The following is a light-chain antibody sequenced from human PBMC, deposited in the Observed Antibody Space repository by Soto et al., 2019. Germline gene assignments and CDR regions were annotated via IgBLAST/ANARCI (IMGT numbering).Light chain of an antibody. V-gene: IGKV3-15*01. CDR3: QQYKNWYS. J-gene: IGKJ2*01. Sequence: EIVMTQYPATLSVSAGESAALSCRASQSVGNSLAWYQQKPGQAPRLLLYRASYRATGIADRFSGSGSGTEFTLTISSLQSEDFAVYYCQQYKNWYSFGQGTKLEIK. CDR1: QSVGNS. CDR2: RAS.